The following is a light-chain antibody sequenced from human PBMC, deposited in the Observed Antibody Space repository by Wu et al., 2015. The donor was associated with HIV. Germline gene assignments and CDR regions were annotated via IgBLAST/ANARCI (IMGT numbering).Light chain of an antibody. V-gene: IGKV3-11*01. J-gene: IGKJ1*01. Sequence: EIVLTQSPATLSLSPGERATLSCRASQSVSSSLAWYQQKPGQAPRLLLYDASNRATGIPARFSGSGSGTDFTLIIGSLEPEDFAVYYCQQRSIWPRTFGQGTKVEIK. CDR2: DAS. CDR1: QSVSSS. CDR3: QQRSIWPRT.